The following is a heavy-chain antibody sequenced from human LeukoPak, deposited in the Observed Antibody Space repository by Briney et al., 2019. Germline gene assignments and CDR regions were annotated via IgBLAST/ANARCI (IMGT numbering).Heavy chain of an antibody. CDR2: ISYDGSNK. J-gene: IGHJ4*02. Sequence: GGSLRLSCAASGFTFSSYSMTWVRQAPGKGLEWVAVISYDGSNKYYADSVKGRFTISRDNSKNTLYLQMNSLRAEDTAVYYCASFPDWGQGTLVTVSS. CDR3: ASFPD. CDR1: GFTFSSYS. V-gene: IGHV3-30*03.